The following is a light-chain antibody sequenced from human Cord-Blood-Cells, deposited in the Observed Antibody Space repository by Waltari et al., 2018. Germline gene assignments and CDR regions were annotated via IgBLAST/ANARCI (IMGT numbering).Light chain of an antibody. CDR3: QQSYSTPLT. J-gene: IGKJ4*01. Sequence: DIQMTQSPSSLSASVGDRVTITCRASQSISSYLNWYQQKPGNAPTLLIYAASSFQSGVQARFSGSGSGTDFTLTISSLQPEEFATYYCQQSYSTPLTFGGGTKVEIK. V-gene: IGKV1-39*01. CDR2: AAS. CDR1: QSISSY.